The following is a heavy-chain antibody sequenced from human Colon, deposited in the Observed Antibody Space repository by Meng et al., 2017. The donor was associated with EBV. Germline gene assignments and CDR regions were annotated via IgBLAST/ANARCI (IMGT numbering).Heavy chain of an antibody. CDR3: ARHTFSGNPGGIDS. CDR1: GGPISRTGTC. D-gene: IGHD4-23*01. J-gene: IGHJ4*02. V-gene: IGHV4-39*01. CDR2: QCHADDT. Sequence: QLGESGLGLVKPWETLSLTCTVSGGPISRTGTCGGWIRQPPGKGLEWIGSQCHADDTYYNPSLMGRVTISVDTSKNQVSLKLTSVTAADTSIYYCARHTFSGNPGGIDSWGQGILVTVSS.